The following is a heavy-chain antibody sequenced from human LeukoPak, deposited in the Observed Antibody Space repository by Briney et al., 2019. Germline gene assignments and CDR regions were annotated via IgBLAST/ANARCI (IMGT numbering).Heavy chain of an antibody. Sequence: SETLSLTCAVSGRSISSYYWSWVRQPPGKGLEWIGYIYNSGSTNYNPSLKSRVTISVDTSKNQFSLKLSSVTAVDTVVYNCARVPVTVEGARDYWAKETRVTVST. CDR3: ARVPVTVEGARDY. CDR1: GRSISSYY. V-gene: IGHV4-59*01. J-gene: IGHJ4*02. CDR2: IYNSGST. D-gene: IGHD2-21*02.